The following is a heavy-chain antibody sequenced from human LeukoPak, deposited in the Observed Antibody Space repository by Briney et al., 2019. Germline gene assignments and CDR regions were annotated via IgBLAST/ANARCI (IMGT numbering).Heavy chain of an antibody. CDR2: INPNSGRT. J-gene: IGHJ4*02. Sequence: ASVKASCTASGYTFTGHYIHWVRQAPGQGLEWMGWINPNSGRTDYAQNSQDRVTMTRDTSISTAYMELSRLRADDTAVYYCARPYCSTITCFYNFDYWGQGTLVTVSA. CDR3: ARPYCSTITCFYNFDY. CDR1: GYTFTGHY. V-gene: IGHV1-2*02. D-gene: IGHD2-2*01.